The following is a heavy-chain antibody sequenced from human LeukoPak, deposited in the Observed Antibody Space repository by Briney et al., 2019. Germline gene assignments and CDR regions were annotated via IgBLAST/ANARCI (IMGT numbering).Heavy chain of an antibody. J-gene: IGHJ4*02. D-gene: IGHD2-2*01. Sequence: GGSLRLSCAASGFTFSSYGMHWVRQAPGKGLEWVAFIRYDGSNKYYADSVKGRFTISRDNSKNTLYLQMNSLRTEDTAVYYCAKDCSSTSCFWGYWGQGTLVTVSS. CDR3: AKDCSSTSCFWGY. V-gene: IGHV3-30*02. CDR1: GFTFSSYG. CDR2: IRYDGSNK.